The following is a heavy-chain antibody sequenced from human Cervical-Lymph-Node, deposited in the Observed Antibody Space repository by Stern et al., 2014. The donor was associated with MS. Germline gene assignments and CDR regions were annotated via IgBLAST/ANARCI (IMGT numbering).Heavy chain of an antibody. CDR2: ISGSGGSI. CDR3: AKQYFDSSGYSYYYGMDV. V-gene: IGHV3-23*04. D-gene: IGHD3-22*01. CDR1: GFTFNKYG. Sequence: VQLVESGGDLVQPGGSLRLSCAASGFTFNKYGMNWVRQAPGKGLEWVSTISGSGGSIYYAASVKGRVTISRDNSVNTLYLHRNSLRAEDTAIYYCAKQYFDSSGYSYYYGMDVWGQGTTVTVSS. J-gene: IGHJ6*02.